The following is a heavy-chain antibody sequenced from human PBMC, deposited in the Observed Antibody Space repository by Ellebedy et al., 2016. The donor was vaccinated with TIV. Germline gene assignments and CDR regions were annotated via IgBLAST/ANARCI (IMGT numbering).Heavy chain of an antibody. V-gene: IGHV3-30*18. CDR3: AKGGGFLTSDLES. CDR2: VSQAGNDR. CDR1: GFNFSSYG. J-gene: IGHJ4*02. D-gene: IGHD2-15*01. Sequence: GGSLRLXCAGSGFNFSSYGMHWVRQAPGKGLEWVAYVSQAGNDRTYADSVKGRSTVSRDNFQDTLSLHMKDLRPQDSAIYFCAKGGGFLTSDLESWGPGTLVTVSS.